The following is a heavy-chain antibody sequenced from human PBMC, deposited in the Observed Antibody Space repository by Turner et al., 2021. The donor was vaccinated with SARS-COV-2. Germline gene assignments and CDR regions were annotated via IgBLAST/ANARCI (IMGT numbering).Heavy chain of an antibody. CDR2: INAGNGNT. CDR1: GYSFTSYA. V-gene: IGHV1-3*01. CDR3: ARDLGYCSSTSCPYYYYYGMDV. D-gene: IGHD2-2*01. J-gene: IGHJ6*02. Sequence: QVQLVQSGAEVTKPGASVKVSCKASGYSFTSYAMHWVRQAPGQRLEWMGWINAGNGNTNYSQKFQGRVTITRDTSASTAYMELSSLRSEDTAVYSCARDLGYCSSTSCPYYYYYGMDVWGQGTTVTVSS.